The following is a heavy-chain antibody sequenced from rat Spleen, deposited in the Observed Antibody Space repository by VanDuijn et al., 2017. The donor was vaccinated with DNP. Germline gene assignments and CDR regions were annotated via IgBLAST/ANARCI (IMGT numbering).Heavy chain of an antibody. V-gene: IGHV5-7*01. J-gene: IGHJ4*01. D-gene: IGHD1-12*01. CDR3: ARHRTIMPYYYVMDV. CDR1: GFTFSDYN. Sequence: EVQLVESGGGLVQPGRSLKLSCAASGFTFSDYNMAWVRQAPKKGLEWVATIMYDGRSTYYRDSVKGRFTISRDKARSTVYLQMDSLRSDDTATYYCARHRTIMPYYYVMDVWGQGTSVIVSS. CDR2: IMYDGRST.